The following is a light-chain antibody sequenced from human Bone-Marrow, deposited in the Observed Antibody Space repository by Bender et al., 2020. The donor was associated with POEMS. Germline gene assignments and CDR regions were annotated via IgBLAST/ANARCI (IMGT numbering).Light chain of an antibody. V-gene: IGLV3-1*01. CDR2: QDI. Sequence: SYELTQPPSVSVSPGQTATITCSGDRLGDKNAAWYQQKPGQSPVLLIYQDIKRPSGIPERFSGTNSGHTATLTISGTQAIDEAEYYCQMWDSTTVVFGEGTKLTVL. CDR3: QMWDSTTVV. CDR1: RLGDKN. J-gene: IGLJ2*01.